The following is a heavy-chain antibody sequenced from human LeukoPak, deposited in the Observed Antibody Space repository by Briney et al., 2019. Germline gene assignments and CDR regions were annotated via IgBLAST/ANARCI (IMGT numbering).Heavy chain of an antibody. CDR2: ISWAIGSI. V-gene: IGHV3-9*03. CDR3: AKASSRSFSSGYYGNAFDI. Sequence: PGGSLTLSCAASGFTFDDYAMHWVRQAPGKGLEWVSGISWAIGSIGYADSVKGRFTISRDNAKNSLYLQMNSLRAEDMALYYCAKASSRSFSSGYYGNAFDIWGQGTMVTVSS. D-gene: IGHD6-19*01. CDR1: GFTFDDYA. J-gene: IGHJ3*02.